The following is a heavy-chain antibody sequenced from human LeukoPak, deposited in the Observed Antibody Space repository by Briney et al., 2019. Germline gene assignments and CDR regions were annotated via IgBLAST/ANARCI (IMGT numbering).Heavy chain of an antibody. J-gene: IGHJ3*02. CDR2: ITGTT. Sequence: GGSLRLSCAASGFTFSSYAMSWVRQAPGKGLQWVSTITGTTHYADSVRGRFTISRDNSKNILYLQMNSLSAGDTDIYYCAKAFREYGSSTYSSFDIWGQGTMVTVSS. D-gene: IGHD6-13*01. CDR3: AKAFREYGSSTYSSFDI. CDR1: GFTFSSYA. V-gene: IGHV3-23*01.